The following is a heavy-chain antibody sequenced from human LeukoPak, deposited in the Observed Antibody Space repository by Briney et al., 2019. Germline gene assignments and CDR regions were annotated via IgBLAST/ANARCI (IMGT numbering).Heavy chain of an antibody. D-gene: IGHD3-16*01. V-gene: IGHV4-59*08. CDR2: IYYIGST. J-gene: IGHJ4*02. CDR1: GGSISRYY. CDR3: ASHGRAYVFHF. Sequence: KSSETLSLTCTVSGGSISRYYWSWIRQPPGKGLEWIGCIYYIGSTNYNPSLHSRVTISGDTSKRQFFLKLSSVTAPDTAVYYCASHGRAYVFHFWGLET.